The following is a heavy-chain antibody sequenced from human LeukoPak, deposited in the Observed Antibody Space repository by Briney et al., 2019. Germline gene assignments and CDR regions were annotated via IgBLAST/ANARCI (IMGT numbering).Heavy chain of an antibody. Sequence: GRSLRLSCAASGITFSSYGMHWVRQAPGKGLEWVAVISYDGSNKYYADSVKGRFTISRDNSKNTLYLQMNSLRAEDTAVYYCAKEKQLWLRDSFDYWGQGTLVTVSS. J-gene: IGHJ4*02. CDR1: GITFSSYG. V-gene: IGHV3-30*18. D-gene: IGHD5-18*01. CDR3: AKEKQLWLRDSFDY. CDR2: ISYDGSNK.